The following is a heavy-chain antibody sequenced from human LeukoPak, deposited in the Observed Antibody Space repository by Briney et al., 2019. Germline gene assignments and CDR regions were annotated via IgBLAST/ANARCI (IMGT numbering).Heavy chain of an antibody. V-gene: IGHV3-23*01. CDR3: AKDEYSGSYLAPDY. Sequence: ESGGSLRLSCAASGFTFSNYYMSWVRQAPGKGLEWVSAISGSGGSTYYADSVKGRFTISRDNSKNTLYLQMNSLRAEDTAVYYCAKDEYSGSYLAPDYWGQGTLVTVSS. D-gene: IGHD1-26*01. J-gene: IGHJ4*02. CDR1: GFTFSNYY. CDR2: ISGSGGST.